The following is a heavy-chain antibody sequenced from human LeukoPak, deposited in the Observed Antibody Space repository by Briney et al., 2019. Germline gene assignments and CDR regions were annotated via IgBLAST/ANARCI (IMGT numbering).Heavy chain of an antibody. Sequence: PGGSLRLSCAASGFTFSSYWMHWVRQVPGKGLVWVSRINTDGRNTSYVDTVKGRFTMSRDNAKNTLYLQMNSLRAEDTAVYYCVRDVWGDRDSYFDYWGQGTLVTVSS. CDR2: INTDGRNT. D-gene: IGHD2-21*01. CDR3: VRDVWGDRDSYFDY. V-gene: IGHV3-74*01. J-gene: IGHJ4*02. CDR1: GFTFSSYW.